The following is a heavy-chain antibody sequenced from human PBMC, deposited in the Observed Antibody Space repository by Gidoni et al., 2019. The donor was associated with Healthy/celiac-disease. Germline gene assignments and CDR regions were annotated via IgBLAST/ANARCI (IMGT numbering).Heavy chain of an antibody. Sequence: LSCSASGFAFSSYAMHWVRQAPGKGLEYVSAISSNGGSTYYEASVKGRFTISRDNSKNTLYLQMSSLRAEDTAVYYCGKVSGKVLWSHPDYWGQGTLVTVSS. CDR2: ISSNGGST. D-gene: IGHD3-10*01. CDR1: GFAFSSYA. CDR3: GKVSGKVLWSHPDY. V-gene: IGHV3-64D*08. J-gene: IGHJ4*02.